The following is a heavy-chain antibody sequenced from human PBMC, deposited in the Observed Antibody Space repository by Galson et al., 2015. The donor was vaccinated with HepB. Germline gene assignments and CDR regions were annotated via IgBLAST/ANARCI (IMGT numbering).Heavy chain of an antibody. V-gene: IGHV4-59*01. Sequence: SETLSLTCTVSGGSISNYYWTWIRQPPGKGLEWIGYVYYSGSTNYNPSLKSRVTISVDTSKNQFSLKLTSVTAADTAVYYCAREDGLVRGATYWYFDLWGRGTLVTVSS. CDR3: AREDGLVRGATYWYFDL. CDR1: GGSISNYY. D-gene: IGHD3-10*01. CDR2: VYYSGST. J-gene: IGHJ2*01.